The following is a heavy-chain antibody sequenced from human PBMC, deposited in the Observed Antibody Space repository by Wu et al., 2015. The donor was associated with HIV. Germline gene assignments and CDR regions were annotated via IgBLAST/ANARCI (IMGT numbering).Heavy chain of an antibody. CDR3: ASKLGVPAAMSYYYYGMDV. CDR1: GGTFSSYA. Sequence: QVQLVQSGAEVKKPGSSVKVSCKASGGTFSSYAISWVRQAPGQGLEWMGRIIPIFGTANYAQKFQGRVTITADESTSTAYMELSSLRSEDTAVYYCASKLGVPAAMSYYYYGMDVWGQGTTVTVSS. D-gene: IGHD2-2*01. J-gene: IGHJ6*02. CDR2: IIPIFGTA. V-gene: IGHV1-69*13.